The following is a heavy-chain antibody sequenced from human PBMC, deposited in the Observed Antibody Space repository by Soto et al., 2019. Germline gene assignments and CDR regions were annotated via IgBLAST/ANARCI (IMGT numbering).Heavy chain of an antibody. D-gene: IGHD3-9*01. V-gene: IGHV1-69*02. Sequence: SVKVSCKASGGTFSSYTISWVRQAPGQGLEWMGRIIPILGIANYAQKFQGRVTITADKSTSTAYMALSSLRSEGTAVYYCARAPPPYYDILTGYSPYSEYSQHWGQGTLVTVSS. CDR3: ARAPPPYYDILTGYSPYSEYSQH. J-gene: IGHJ1*01. CDR2: IIPILGIA. CDR1: GGTFSSYT.